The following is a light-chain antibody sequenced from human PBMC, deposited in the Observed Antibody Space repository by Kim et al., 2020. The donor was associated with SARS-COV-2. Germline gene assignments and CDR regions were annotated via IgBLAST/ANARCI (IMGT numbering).Light chain of an antibody. CDR3: HQYNTWHT. Sequence: SVSPGERATLSGRASQSLSGNLAWYQQKPGQAPRLLIYRASTRAAGVPDRFSGTGSATDFTLTISSLQSEDFALYYCHQYNTWHTFGQGTKVDIK. CDR1: QSLSGN. V-gene: IGKV3-15*01. CDR2: RAS. J-gene: IGKJ2*01.